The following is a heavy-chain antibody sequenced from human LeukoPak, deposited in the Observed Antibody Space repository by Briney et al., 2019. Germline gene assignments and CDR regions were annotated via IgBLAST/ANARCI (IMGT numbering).Heavy chain of an antibody. Sequence: GGSLRLSCAASGFPFTSYAMTWVRQAPGKGLEWVSAISGSGVTTYFADSVKGRFTISRDNAKNSLYLQMNSLRAEDTAVYYCAELGITMIGGVWGKGTTVTISS. D-gene: IGHD3-10*02. CDR3: AELGITMIGGV. CDR2: ISGSGVTT. V-gene: IGHV3-23*01. J-gene: IGHJ6*04. CDR1: GFPFTSYA.